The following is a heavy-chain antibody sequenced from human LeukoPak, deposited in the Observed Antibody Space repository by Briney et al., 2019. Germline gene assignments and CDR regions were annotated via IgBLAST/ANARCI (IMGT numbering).Heavy chain of an antibody. CDR1: GFTFSSYA. D-gene: IGHD6-19*01. CDR3: ARRGGSRGWGAFDI. J-gene: IGHJ3*02. CDR2: ISGSGGST. V-gene: IGHV3-23*01. Sequence: GGSLRLSCAASGFTFSSYAMSWVRQAPGKGLEWVSAISGSGGSTYYADSVKGRFTISRDNSKNTLSLQMSSLRVEDTAIYYCARRGGSRGWGAFDIWGQGTIVTVSS.